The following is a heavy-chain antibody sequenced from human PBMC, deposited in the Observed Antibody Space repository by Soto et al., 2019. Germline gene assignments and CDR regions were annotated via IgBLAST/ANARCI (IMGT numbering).Heavy chain of an antibody. J-gene: IGHJ4*02. V-gene: IGHV3-30*18. Sequence: VQLVESGGGVVQPGRSLRLSCAASGFTFSSYGMHWVRQAPGKGLEWVAVISYDGSNKYYADSVKGRFTISRDNSKNALYLQMNSLRSEDTAGYYCSKDRCSGWDSFDYWGQGTLVTVSS. CDR1: GFTFSSYG. CDR2: ISYDGSNK. CDR3: SKDRCSGWDSFDY. D-gene: IGHD6-19*01.